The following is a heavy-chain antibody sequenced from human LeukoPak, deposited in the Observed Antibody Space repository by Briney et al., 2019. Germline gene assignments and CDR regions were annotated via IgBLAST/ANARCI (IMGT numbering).Heavy chain of an antibody. D-gene: IGHD3-3*01. CDR2: IYYSGSS. V-gene: IGHV4-30-4*08. CDR1: TGTISSGVCY. CDR3: ARLIYDDRYYFDI. J-gene: IGHJ4*02. Sequence: PAETVTLTCPVSTGTISSGVCYWSRIRQHPGKGLEWIGYIYYSGSSYYSPSLQSRVTMSVDTSKNQFSLRLNSVTAADTAVYFCARLIYDDRYYFDIWGKGTLVTVSS.